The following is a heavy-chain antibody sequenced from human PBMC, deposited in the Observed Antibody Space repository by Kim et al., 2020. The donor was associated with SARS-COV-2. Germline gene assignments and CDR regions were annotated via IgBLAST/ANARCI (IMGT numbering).Heavy chain of an antibody. Sequence: GGSLRLSCAASGFTFSSYSMNWVRQAPGKGLEWVSSISSSSSYIYYADSVKGRFTISRDNAKNSLYLQMNSLRAEDTAVYYCASIAAAAAGGMDVWGQGRTVTVSS. CDR2: ISSSSSYI. D-gene: IGHD6-13*01. CDR1: GFTFSSYS. CDR3: ASIAAAAAGGMDV. J-gene: IGHJ6*02. V-gene: IGHV3-21*01.